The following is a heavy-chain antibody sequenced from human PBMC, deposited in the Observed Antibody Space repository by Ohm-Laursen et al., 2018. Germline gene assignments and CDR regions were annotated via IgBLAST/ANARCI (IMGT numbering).Heavy chain of an antibody. J-gene: IGHJ6*02. CDR3: ATRVTPVTTLYYYAMDV. V-gene: IGHV1-69*13. Sequence: VKISCKASGGTFSSYAISWVRQAPGQGLEWMGGVMPIFGTANYAQKFQGRVTITADKSTSTAHLELSSLRSEDTAVYYCATRVTPVTTLYYYAMDVWGQGTTVTVSS. CDR2: VMPIFGTA. D-gene: IGHD4-17*01. CDR1: GGTFSSYA.